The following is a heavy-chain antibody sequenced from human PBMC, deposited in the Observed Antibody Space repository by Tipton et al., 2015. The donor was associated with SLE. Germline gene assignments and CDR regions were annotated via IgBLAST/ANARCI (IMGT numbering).Heavy chain of an antibody. V-gene: IGHV4-38-2*01. CDR1: GYSMTSGYY. CDR2: VHHSGKT. J-gene: IGHJ4*02. CDR3: ARHKWVETDTYYFDY. Sequence: TLTLTCAVSGYSMTSGYYWGWIRQPPGKRLEWIGSVHHSGKTYYNPSLKSQVTISVDTSKNQFSLKLTSVTAADTAVYYCARHKWVETDTYYFDYWGQGTLVTVSS. D-gene: IGHD5-18*01.